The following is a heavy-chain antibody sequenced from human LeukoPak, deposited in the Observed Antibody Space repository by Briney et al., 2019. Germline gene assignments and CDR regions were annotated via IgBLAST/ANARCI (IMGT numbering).Heavy chain of an antibody. V-gene: IGHV4-39*07. D-gene: IGHD6-13*01. CDR2: IYYSGST. CDR3: ASGTSSQQLVPSDY. CDR1: GGSISSSSYY. J-gene: IGHJ4*02. Sequence: SETLSLTCTVSGGSISSSSYYWGWIRQPPGKGLEWIGSIYYSGSTYYNPSLKSRVTISVDTSKNQFSLKLSSVTAADTAVYYCASGTSSQQLVPSDYWGQGTLVTVSS.